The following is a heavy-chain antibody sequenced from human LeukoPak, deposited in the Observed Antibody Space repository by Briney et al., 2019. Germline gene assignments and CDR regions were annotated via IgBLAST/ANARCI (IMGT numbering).Heavy chain of an antibody. Sequence: SETLSLTCAVYGGSLSGYYWSWIRQPPGKGLEWIGEINHSGSTNYNPSLKSRVTISVDTSKNQFSLKLSSVTAADTAVYYCARGLLLSWGQGTMVTVSS. CDR3: ARGLLLS. J-gene: IGHJ3*01. D-gene: IGHD2-15*01. CDR1: GGSLSGYY. CDR2: INHSGST. V-gene: IGHV4-34*01.